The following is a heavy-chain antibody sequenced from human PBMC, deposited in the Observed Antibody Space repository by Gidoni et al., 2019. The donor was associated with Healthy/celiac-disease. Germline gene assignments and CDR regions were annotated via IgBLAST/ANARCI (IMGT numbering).Heavy chain of an antibody. Sequence: HVQLQQWGAGLLKPSETLPLTCAVYGASLSGYYWSWFRKPPGKGLEWIGEINHSGSTNYNPSLKSRVTISVDTSKNQFSLKLSSVTAADTAVYYCARGKSYYDSSGYYYGWGQGTLVTVSS. D-gene: IGHD3-22*01. CDR2: INHSGST. CDR1: GASLSGYY. CDR3: ARGKSYYDSSGYYYG. J-gene: IGHJ4*02. V-gene: IGHV4-34*01.